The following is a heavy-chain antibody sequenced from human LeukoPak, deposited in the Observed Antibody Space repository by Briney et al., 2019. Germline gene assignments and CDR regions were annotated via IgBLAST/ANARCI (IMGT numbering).Heavy chain of an antibody. D-gene: IGHD3-22*01. J-gene: IGHJ6*02. CDR3: ARGGYFYYYYGMDV. CDR1: GFTFSSYA. CDR2: ISYDGSNK. Sequence: GGSLRLSCAASGFTFSSYAMHWVRQAPGKGLEWVAVISYDGSNKYYADSVKGRFTISRDNSKNTLYLQMNSLRAKDTAVYYCARGGYFYYYYGMDVWGQGTTVTVSS. V-gene: IGHV3-30-3*01.